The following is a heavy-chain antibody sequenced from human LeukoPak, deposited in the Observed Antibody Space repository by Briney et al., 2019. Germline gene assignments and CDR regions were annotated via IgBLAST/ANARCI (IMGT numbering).Heavy chain of an antibody. CDR1: GYSISSGSY. Sequence: SETLSLTCTVSGYSISSGSYWGWIRQPPGKGLEWIGSTHHSGTTYYNPSLKSRVTISVDTSKNQFSLKLSSVTAADTAVYYCAREVMITFGGVIPNWFDPWGQGTLVTVSS. CDR2: THHSGTT. J-gene: IGHJ5*02. CDR3: AREVMITFGGVIPNWFDP. V-gene: IGHV4-38-2*02. D-gene: IGHD3-16*02.